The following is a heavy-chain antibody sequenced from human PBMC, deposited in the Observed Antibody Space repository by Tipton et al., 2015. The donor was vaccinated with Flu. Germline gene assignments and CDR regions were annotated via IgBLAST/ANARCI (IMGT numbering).Heavy chain of an antibody. Sequence: LSLTCTVSGGSMSSFYWTWIRQPAGKGLEWIGRMYVSGSTKYNPSLKSRVTMSVDTSKNQFSLKLSSVTAADTAVYYCARDSAAHYGMDVWGQGTTVTVSS. J-gene: IGHJ6*02. CDR2: MYVSGST. CDR1: GGSMSSFY. CDR3: ARDSAAHYGMDV. D-gene: IGHD6-13*01. V-gene: IGHV4-4*07.